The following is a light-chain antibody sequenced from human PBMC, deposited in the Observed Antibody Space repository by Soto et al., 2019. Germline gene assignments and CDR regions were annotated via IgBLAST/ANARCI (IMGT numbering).Light chain of an antibody. CDR2: DVS. J-gene: IGLJ7*01. V-gene: IGLV2-14*03. Sequence: QSVLTQPASVSGSPGQSITISCTGTSSDIGGYNYVSWYQHYPGKAPKLVIYDVSTRPSGVSNRFSASKSGNTASLTISGLQTEDEADYYCVSYTSSSSLLFGGGTQLTVL. CDR3: VSYTSSSSLL. CDR1: SSDIGGYNY.